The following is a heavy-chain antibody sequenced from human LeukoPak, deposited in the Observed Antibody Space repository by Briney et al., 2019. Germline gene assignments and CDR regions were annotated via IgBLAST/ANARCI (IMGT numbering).Heavy chain of an antibody. Sequence: GGSLRLSCAASGFTVSSNYMSWVRQAPGKGLEWVSGINWNGGSTGYADSVKGRFTISRDNAKNSLYLQMNSLRAEDTALYHCAREGRFGELDYWGQGTLVTVSS. CDR1: GFTVSSNY. CDR2: INWNGGST. CDR3: AREGRFGELDY. V-gene: IGHV3-20*01. D-gene: IGHD3-10*01. J-gene: IGHJ4*02.